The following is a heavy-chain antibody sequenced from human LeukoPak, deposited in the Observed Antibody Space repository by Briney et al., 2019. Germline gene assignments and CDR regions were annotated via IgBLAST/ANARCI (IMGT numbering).Heavy chain of an antibody. V-gene: IGHV1-3*03. CDR3: ARGANWGSLDGFDY. CDR2: INAGNGNT. D-gene: IGHD7-27*01. CDR1: GYTFTSYA. J-gene: IGHJ4*02. Sequence: ASVKVSCKASGYTFTSYAMHWVRQAPGQRLEWMGWINAGNGNTKYSQEFQGRVTITRDTSASTAYMEVSSLRSEDMAVYYCARGANWGSLDGFDYWGQGTLVTVSS.